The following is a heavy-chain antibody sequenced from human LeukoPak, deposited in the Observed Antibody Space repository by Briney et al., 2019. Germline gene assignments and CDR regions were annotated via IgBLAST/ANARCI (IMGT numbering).Heavy chain of an antibody. D-gene: IGHD4-17*01. Sequence: ASVKVSCKASGYTFTKYGITWVRQAPGQGLEWMGWISTYNGNTNYAQKLQGRVTMTTDTSTSTAYMVLRSLISDDAAVYYCARGDDYGDYWGLYWGQATLVTVSS. J-gene: IGHJ4*02. V-gene: IGHV1-18*01. CDR2: ISTYNGNT. CDR1: GYTFTKYG. CDR3: ARGDDYGDYWGLY.